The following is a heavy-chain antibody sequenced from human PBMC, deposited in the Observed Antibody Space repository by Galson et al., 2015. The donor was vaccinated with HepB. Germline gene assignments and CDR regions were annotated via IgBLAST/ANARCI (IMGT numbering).Heavy chain of an antibody. CDR1: GFTFSSYA. CDR3: TKMGYSNVENNYFDP. CDR2: VSFVGRST. J-gene: IGHJ5*02. Sequence: SLRVSCAASGFTFSSYAMSWVRQAPGKGLEWVSAVSFVGRSTDYADSVKGRFTISRDNSKNTLYLQMNSLRAEDTAIYYCTKMGYSNVENNYFDPWGQGTPVAVCS. V-gene: IGHV3-23*01. D-gene: IGHD4-11*01.